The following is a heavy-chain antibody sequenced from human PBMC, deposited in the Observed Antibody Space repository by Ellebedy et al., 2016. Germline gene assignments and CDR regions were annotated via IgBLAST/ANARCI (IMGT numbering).Heavy chain of an antibody. J-gene: IGHJ4*02. V-gene: IGHV3-15*01. CDR1: GFSFNNGW. Sequence: GGSLRLSCASSGFSFNNGWMNWVRQTPGKGLEWVGRIKSETEGGTTDYAAPVKGRFTISRDDLKNILYLQMNSLTIEDTGVYYCLWWGYQMPDYWGQGTLVTVSS. CDR3: LWWGYQMPDY. CDR2: IKSETEGGTT. D-gene: IGHD2-2*01.